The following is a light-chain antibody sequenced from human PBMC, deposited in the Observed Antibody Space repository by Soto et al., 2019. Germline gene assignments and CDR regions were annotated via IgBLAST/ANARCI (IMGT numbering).Light chain of an antibody. CDR2: GAS. Sequence: EIVLTQSPGTLSLSPGERATLSCRASQSVSSSYLAWYQQKPGQAPRLLIYGASSRATCISDMFSGSGSGTDFTLTISRLETEDFSVYYCQQYGSSPLFTFGLGTKVDIK. CDR1: QSVSSSY. V-gene: IGKV3-20*01. J-gene: IGKJ3*01. CDR3: QQYGSSPLFT.